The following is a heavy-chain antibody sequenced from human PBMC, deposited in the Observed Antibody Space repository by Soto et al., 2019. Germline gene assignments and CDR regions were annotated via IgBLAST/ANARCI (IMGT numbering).Heavy chain of an antibody. D-gene: IGHD3-22*01. CDR1: GFTFDDYA. Sequence: PGGSLRLSCAASGFTFDDYAMHWVRQAPGKGLEWVSGISWNSGSIGYADSVKGRFTISRDNAKNSLYLQMNSLRAEDTALYYCAKDRDYDRSGYLSYWGQGTLVTVSS. CDR3: AKDRDYDRSGYLSY. V-gene: IGHV3-9*01. J-gene: IGHJ4*02. CDR2: ISWNSGSI.